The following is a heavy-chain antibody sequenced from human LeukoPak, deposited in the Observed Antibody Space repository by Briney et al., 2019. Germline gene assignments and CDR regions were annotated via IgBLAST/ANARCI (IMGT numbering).Heavy chain of an antibody. CDR1: GFTFSSYG. CDR2: IRYDGSNK. Sequence: GGSLRLSCAASGFTFSSYGMHWVRQAPGKGLEWVAFIRYDGSNKYYADSVKGRFTISRDNSKNTLYMQMNSLRAEDTAVYYCAKDFDPSVVVPAAPDDYWGQGTLVTVSS. D-gene: IGHD2-2*01. J-gene: IGHJ4*02. V-gene: IGHV3-30*02. CDR3: AKDFDPSVVVPAAPDDY.